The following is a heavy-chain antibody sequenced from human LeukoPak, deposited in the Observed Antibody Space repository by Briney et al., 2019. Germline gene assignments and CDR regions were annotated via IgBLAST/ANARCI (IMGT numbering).Heavy chain of an antibody. Sequence: GGSLILPCAASGFTFSSYSMNWVRQPPGKGLEWVSSISSGSSYIDYADSVKGRFTISRDNAKNTLYLQMNSLRVEDTGIYYCARDAGWGRLDSWGQGALVTVSS. D-gene: IGHD3-16*01. CDR1: GFTFSSYS. CDR3: ARDAGWGRLDS. CDR2: ISSGSSYI. J-gene: IGHJ4*02. V-gene: IGHV3-21*01.